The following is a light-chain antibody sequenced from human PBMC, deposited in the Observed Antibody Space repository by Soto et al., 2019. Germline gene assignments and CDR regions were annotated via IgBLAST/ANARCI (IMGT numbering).Light chain of an antibody. CDR1: QSISSY. V-gene: IGKV1-39*01. CDR2: AAS. Sequence: DIQMTQSPSSLSASVGDRVTITCRASQSISSYLNWYQQKPGKAPKLLIYAASSLQSGVPSRFSGSGSGTDFTLTISSLQPEDFATYYCQQSYSTGYLTFGQGTKVEIK. J-gene: IGKJ1*01. CDR3: QQSYSTGYLT.